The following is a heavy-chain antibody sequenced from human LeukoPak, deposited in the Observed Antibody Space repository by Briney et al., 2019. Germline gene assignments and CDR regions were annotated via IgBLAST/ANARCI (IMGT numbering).Heavy chain of an antibody. CDR2: IIPIFGIA. CDR3: ARDRTDYSNLYYGMDV. Sequence: SVKVSCKASGGTFSSYAISWLRQAPGRGLEWMGRIIPIFGIANYAQKFQGRVTITADKSTSTAYMELSSLRSEDTAVYYCARDRTDYSNLYYGMDVWGQGTTVTVSS. D-gene: IGHD4-11*01. J-gene: IGHJ6*02. V-gene: IGHV1-69*04. CDR1: GGTFSSYA.